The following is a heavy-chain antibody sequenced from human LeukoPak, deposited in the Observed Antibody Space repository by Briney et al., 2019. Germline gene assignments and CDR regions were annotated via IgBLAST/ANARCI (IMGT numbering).Heavy chain of an antibody. Sequence: ASVKVSCKASGYTFTKYYVHWVRQAPGQGLEWMGIINPSGGSTTYAQKFQGRVTMTRDTSTSTVYMELSSLRSEDTAVYYCARDRRGSSPVPAATRTDYWGQGTLVTVSS. J-gene: IGHJ4*02. D-gene: IGHD2-2*01. CDR2: INPSGGST. CDR1: GYTFTKYY. CDR3: ARDRRGSSPVPAATRTDY. V-gene: IGHV1-46*01.